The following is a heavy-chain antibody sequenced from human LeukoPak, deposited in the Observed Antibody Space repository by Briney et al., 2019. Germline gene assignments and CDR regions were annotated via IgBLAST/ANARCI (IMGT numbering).Heavy chain of an antibody. V-gene: IGHV2-5*01. J-gene: IGHJ4*01. CDR1: GFSLSTSGVG. CDR3: AHTPGGYCGGGRCYTPYQFDY. CDR2: IYWNDDK. D-gene: IGHD2-15*01. Sequence: SGPTLVNPTQTLTLTCTFSGFSLSTSGVGVGWIRQPPGKALEWLAVIYWNDDKRYSPSLKSRLTITKDTSKNQVVLTMTNMDPVDTATYYCAHTPGGYCGGGRCYTPYQFDYWGHGTLVTVSS.